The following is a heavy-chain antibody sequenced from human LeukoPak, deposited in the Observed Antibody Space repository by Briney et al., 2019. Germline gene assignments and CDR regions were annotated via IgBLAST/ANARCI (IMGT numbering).Heavy chain of an antibody. Sequence: GGSLRLSCTVSGFTVSSNSMSWVRQAPGKGLEWVSVIYSGGSTYYADSVKGRFTISRDNSKSTLYIQMNSLRAEDTAVYYCVRAKPKNMVRGLIMRRESRYYFDYWGQGTLVTVSS. CDR2: IYSGGST. J-gene: IGHJ4*02. CDR1: GFTVSSNS. CDR3: VRAKPKNMVRGLIMRRESRYYFDY. D-gene: IGHD3-10*01. V-gene: IGHV3-53*01.